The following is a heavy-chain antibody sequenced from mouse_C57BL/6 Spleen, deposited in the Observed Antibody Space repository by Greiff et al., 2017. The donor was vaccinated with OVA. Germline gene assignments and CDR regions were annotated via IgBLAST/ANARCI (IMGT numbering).Heavy chain of an antibody. J-gene: IGHJ2*01. Sequence: EVHLVESGGGLVKPGGSLKLSCAASGFTFSSYAMSWVRQTPEKRLEWVATISDGGSYTYYPDNVKGRFTISRDNAKNNLYLQMSHLKSEDTAMYYCAREGAAQGRSFDYWGQGTTLTVSS. CDR2: ISDGGSYT. CDR1: GFTFSSYA. V-gene: IGHV5-4*01. CDR3: AREGAAQGRSFDY. D-gene: IGHD6-1*01.